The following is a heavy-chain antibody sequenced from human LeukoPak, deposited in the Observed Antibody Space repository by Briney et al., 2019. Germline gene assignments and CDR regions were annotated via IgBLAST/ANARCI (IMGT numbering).Heavy chain of an antibody. CDR3: ARPGVTGADAFDI. J-gene: IGHJ3*02. D-gene: IGHD2-21*02. V-gene: IGHV4-59*01. CDR2: IYYSGST. Sequence: SETLSLTCTVSGGSISSYYWSWIRQPPGKGLEWIGYIYYSGSTNYNPSLKSRVTISVDTSKNQFSLKLSSVTAADTAVYYCARPGVTGADAFDIWGQGTMVTVSP. CDR1: GGSISSYY.